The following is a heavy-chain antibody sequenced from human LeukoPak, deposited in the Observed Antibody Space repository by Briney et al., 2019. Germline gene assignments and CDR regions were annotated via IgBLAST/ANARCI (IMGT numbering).Heavy chain of an antibody. Sequence: PGGSLRLSCAASGFTFSSYWMSWVRQAPGKGLEWVANIKQDGSEKYYVDSVRGRFTISRDNAKNSLSLQVNSLRAEDTAVYYCARDRIHSGYDSSFDYWGQGTLVTVSS. D-gene: IGHD5-12*01. CDR1: GFTFSSYW. CDR2: IKQDGSEK. CDR3: ARDRIHSGYDSSFDY. V-gene: IGHV3-7*01. J-gene: IGHJ4*02.